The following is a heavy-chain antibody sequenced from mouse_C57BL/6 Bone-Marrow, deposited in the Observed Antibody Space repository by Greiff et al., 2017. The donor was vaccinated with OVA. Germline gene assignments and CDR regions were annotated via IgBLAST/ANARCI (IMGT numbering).Heavy chain of an antibody. J-gene: IGHJ3*01. CDR1: GYTFTEYT. CDR2: FYPGSGSI. D-gene: IGHD1-1*01. V-gene: IGHV1-62-2*01. CDR3: ARHEEAYYYGSSWFAY. Sequence: QVQLKESGAELVKPGASVKLSCKASGYTFTEYTIHWVKQRSGQGLEWIGWFYPGSGSIKYNEKFKDKATLTADKSSSTVYMELSRLTSEDSAVYFCARHEEAYYYGSSWFAYWGQGTLVTVSA.